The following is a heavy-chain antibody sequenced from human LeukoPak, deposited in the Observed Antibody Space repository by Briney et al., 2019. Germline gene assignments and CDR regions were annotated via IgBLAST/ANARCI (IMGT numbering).Heavy chain of an antibody. CDR3: VREGVDIVENNWFDP. D-gene: IGHD5-12*01. V-gene: IGHV1-18*01. CDR1: GYTFTSYG. J-gene: IGHJ5*02. Sequence: ASVKVSCKASGYTFTSYGISWVRQAPGQGLEWMGWISAYNGNTNYAQKLQGRVTMTTDTSTSTAYMELRSLRSDDTAVYYCVREGVDIVENNWFDPWGQGTLVTVSS. CDR2: ISAYNGNT.